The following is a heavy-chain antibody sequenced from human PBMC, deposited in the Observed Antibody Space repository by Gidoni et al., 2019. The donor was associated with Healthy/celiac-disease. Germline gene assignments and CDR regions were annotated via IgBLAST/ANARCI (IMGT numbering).Heavy chain of an antibody. V-gene: IGHV4-39*01. CDR3: ARQRGFFDY. Sequence: GLEWIGSIYYSGSTYYNPSLKSRVTISVDTSKNQFSLKLSSVTAADTAVYYCARQRGFFDYRGQGTLVTVSS. CDR2: IYYSGST. J-gene: IGHJ4*02. D-gene: IGHD3-10*01.